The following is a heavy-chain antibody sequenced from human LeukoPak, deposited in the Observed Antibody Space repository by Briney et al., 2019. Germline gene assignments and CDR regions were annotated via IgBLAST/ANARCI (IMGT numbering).Heavy chain of an antibody. J-gene: IGHJ6*02. D-gene: IGHD6-19*01. CDR3: ARDQWSSGWYRDYYYYGMDV. V-gene: IGHV3-7*03. CDR2: IKQDGSEK. Sequence: GGSLRPSCAASGFTFSSYWMSWVRQAPGKGLEWVANIKQDGSEKYYVDSVKGRFTISRDNAKNSLYLQMNSLRAEDTAVYYCARDQWSSGWYRDYYYYGMDVWGQGTTVTVSS. CDR1: GFTFSSYW.